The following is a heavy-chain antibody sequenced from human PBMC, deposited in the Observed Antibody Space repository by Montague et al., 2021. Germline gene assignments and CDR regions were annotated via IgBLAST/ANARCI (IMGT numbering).Heavy chain of an antibody. D-gene: IGHD3-10*01. CDR3: AILWFGGNWFDH. V-gene: IGHV3-33*03. J-gene: IGHJ5*02. CDR1: GFIFSEYF. CDR2: IWSDGSNK. Sequence: SLRLPCAASGFIFSEYFMCWVRQAPGKGLEWVAGIWSDGSNKYYAESVKGRFTISRDNSENTGHLQMSSLRAEDTAIYYCAILWFGGNWFDHWGQGTLVTVSS.